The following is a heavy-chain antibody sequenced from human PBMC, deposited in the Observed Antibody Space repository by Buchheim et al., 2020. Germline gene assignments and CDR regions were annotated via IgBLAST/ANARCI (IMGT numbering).Heavy chain of an antibody. CDR3: ARGVGYCSGGSCYSFGWYFDL. CDR1: GGSISSYY. V-gene: IGHV4-59*01. CDR2: IYYSGST. J-gene: IGHJ2*01. D-gene: IGHD2-15*01. Sequence: QVQLQESGPGLVKPSETLSLTCTVSGGSISSYYWSWIRQPPGKGLEWIGYIYYSGSTNYNPSLKSRVTISVDTSKNQFSLKLSSVTAADTAVHYCARGVGYCSGGSCYSFGWYFDLWGRGTL.